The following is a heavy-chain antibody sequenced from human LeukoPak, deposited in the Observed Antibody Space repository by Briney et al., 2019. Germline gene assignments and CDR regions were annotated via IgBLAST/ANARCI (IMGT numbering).Heavy chain of an antibody. J-gene: IGHJ4*02. Sequence: SETLSLTCTVSGGSISSYYWSWIRQPPGKGLEWIGYIYYSGSTNYNPSLESRVTISVDTSKNQFSLKLSSVTAADTAVYYCARGIVGALVDYWGQGTLVTVSS. CDR1: GGSISSYY. CDR3: ARGIVGALVDY. V-gene: IGHV4-59*01. D-gene: IGHD1-26*01. CDR2: IYYSGST.